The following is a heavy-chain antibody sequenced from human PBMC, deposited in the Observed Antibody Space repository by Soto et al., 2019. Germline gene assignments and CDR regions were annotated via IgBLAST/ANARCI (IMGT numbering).Heavy chain of an antibody. CDR2: IYSGGTT. J-gene: IGHJ4*02. Sequence: GGSLRLSCTASGLTVSTNYMTWVRQAPGKGPEWVSVIYSGGTTYYADSVKGRFTISRDNSKNTLYLQMNSLRAEDTAVYYCAKDQIEIANFDYWGQGTLVTVSS. CDR3: AKDQIEIANFDY. D-gene: IGHD1-26*01. V-gene: IGHV3-66*02. CDR1: GLTVSTNY.